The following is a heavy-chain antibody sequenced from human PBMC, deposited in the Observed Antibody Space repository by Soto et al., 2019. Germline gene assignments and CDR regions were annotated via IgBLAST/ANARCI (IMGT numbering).Heavy chain of an antibody. D-gene: IGHD3-3*01. V-gene: IGHV4-4*02. CDR3: ASGGVIALDG. J-gene: IGHJ6*02. CDR2: IYHGKST. Sequence: QVRLLESGPGLVKPSGTLSLTCAVSGASVSRAYWWSWVRQSPGKGLEWIGDIYHGKSTNYNLSLXXRVTISVDEPNNPFSVKVTSVTEGDTALDYCASGGVIALDGWGQGTTVIVSS. CDR1: GASVSRAYW.